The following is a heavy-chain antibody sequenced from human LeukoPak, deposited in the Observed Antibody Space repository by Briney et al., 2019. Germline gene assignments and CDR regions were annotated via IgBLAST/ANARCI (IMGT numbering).Heavy chain of an antibody. V-gene: IGHV1-2*02. Sequence: ASVKVSRKASGYTFTGYYMHWVRQAPGQGLEWMGWINPNSGGTNYAQKFQGRVTMTRDTSISTAYMELSRLRSDDTAVYYCARVLSVAGTAYFDYWGQGTLVTVSS. CDR2: INPNSGGT. D-gene: IGHD6-19*01. CDR3: ARVLSVAGTAYFDY. J-gene: IGHJ4*02. CDR1: GYTFTGYY.